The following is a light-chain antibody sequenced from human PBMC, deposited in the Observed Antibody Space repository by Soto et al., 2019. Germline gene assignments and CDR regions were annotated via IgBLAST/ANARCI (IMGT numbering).Light chain of an antibody. J-gene: IGLJ1*01. CDR2: EVT. CDR1: SSDVGAYNY. V-gene: IGLV2-8*01. Sequence: QSALTQPPSASGSLGQSVTISCTGTSSDVGAYNYVSWYQQHPGKAPKLMIYEVTRRPSGVPDRFSGSKSGNTASLNVSGLQAEDEADYYCGSYADNTDYVFGTGTTLTVL. CDR3: GSYADNTDYV.